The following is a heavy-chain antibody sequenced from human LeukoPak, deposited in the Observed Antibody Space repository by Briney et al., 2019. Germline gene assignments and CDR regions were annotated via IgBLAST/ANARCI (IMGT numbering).Heavy chain of an antibody. D-gene: IGHD6-13*01. CDR1: GFTFSRSW. V-gene: IGHV3-7*03. CDR2: ISPDGSTK. Sequence: PGGSLRLSCAASGFTFSRSWMSWVRQPPGKGLEWVANISPDGSTKYHMDSVKGRFTISRDHAKDSLYLEMSRLRDADTAMYYCATGASGSWDFGGQGTLVTVSS. CDR3: ATGASGSWDF. J-gene: IGHJ4*02.